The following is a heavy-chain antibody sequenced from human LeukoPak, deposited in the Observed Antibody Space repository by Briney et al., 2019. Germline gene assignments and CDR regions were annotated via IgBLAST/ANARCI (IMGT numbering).Heavy chain of an antibody. Sequence: GGSLRLSCAASGFTFSSYGMHWVRQAPGKGLEWVSSISSSSSYIYYADSVKGRFTISRDNAKNSLYLQMNSLRAEDTAVYYCARETYYDSKVFDYWGQGTLVTVSS. CDR1: GFTFSSYG. CDR2: ISSSSSYI. CDR3: ARETYYDSKVFDY. D-gene: IGHD3-22*01. V-gene: IGHV3-21*01. J-gene: IGHJ4*02.